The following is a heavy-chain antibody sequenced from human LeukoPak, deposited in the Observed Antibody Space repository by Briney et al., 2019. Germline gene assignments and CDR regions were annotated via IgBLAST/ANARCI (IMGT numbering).Heavy chain of an antibody. V-gene: IGHV3-7*01. CDR3: ASSKWELLEYFDY. D-gene: IGHD1-26*01. Sequence: PGGSLRLSCAASGFTFRSYSMNWVRQAPGKGLEWVANIKQDGSEKYYVDSVKGRFTISRDNAKNSLYLQMNSLRAEDTAVYYCASSKWELLEYFDYWGQGTLVTVSS. CDR2: IKQDGSEK. J-gene: IGHJ4*02. CDR1: GFTFRSYS.